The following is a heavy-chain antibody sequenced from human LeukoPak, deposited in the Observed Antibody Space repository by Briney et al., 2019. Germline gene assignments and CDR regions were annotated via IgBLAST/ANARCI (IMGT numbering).Heavy chain of an antibody. J-gene: IGHJ4*02. Sequence: GGSLRLSCAASGFTFSSYAMSWVRQAPGKGLEWVSAISGSGGSTYYADSVKGRFTISRDNAKNSLYLQMNSLRAEDTALYYCAKDTAMVLEYYFDYWGQGTLVTVSS. V-gene: IGHV3-23*01. CDR2: ISGSGGST. D-gene: IGHD5-18*01. CDR1: GFTFSSYA. CDR3: AKDTAMVLEYYFDY.